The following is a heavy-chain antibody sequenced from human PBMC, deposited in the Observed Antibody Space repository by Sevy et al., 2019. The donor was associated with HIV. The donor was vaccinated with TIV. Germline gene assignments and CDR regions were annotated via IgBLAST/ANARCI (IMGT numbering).Heavy chain of an antibody. J-gene: IGHJ4*02. CDR2: IRYDGSNK. Sequence: GGSLRLSCAASGFTFSAYGMHWVRQAPGRGLGWVAFIRYDGSNKFYADSVKGRFTISRDNSNNMMYLQMNSLSGEDTAVYYCATRWTPGYWGQGTLVTVSS. D-gene: IGHD1-1*01. CDR3: ATRWTPGY. CDR1: GFTFSAYG. V-gene: IGHV3-30*02.